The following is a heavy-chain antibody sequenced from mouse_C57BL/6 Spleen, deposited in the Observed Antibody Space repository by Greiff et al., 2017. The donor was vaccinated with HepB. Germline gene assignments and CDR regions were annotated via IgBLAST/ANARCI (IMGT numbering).Heavy chain of an antibody. V-gene: IGHV5-4*01. Sequence: EVQGVESGGGLVKPGGSLKLSCAASGFTFSSYAMSWVRQTPEKRLEWVATISDGGSYTYYPDNVKGRFTISRDNAKNNLYLQMSHLKSEDTAMYYCARDRGNWDVFDYWGQGTTLTVSS. J-gene: IGHJ2*01. CDR1: GFTFSSYA. CDR2: ISDGGSYT. D-gene: IGHD4-1*01. CDR3: ARDRGNWDVFDY.